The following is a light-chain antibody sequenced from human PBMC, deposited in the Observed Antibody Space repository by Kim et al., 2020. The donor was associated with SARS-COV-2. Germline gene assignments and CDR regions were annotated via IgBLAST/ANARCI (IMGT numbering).Light chain of an antibody. V-gene: IGLV2-14*03. Sequence: GQSITISCTGTSSDVGRYNYVSWYQQHPGKVPKLMIYHVSNRPSGVSSRFSGSKSGNTASLTISGLQAEDEADYYCSSYASSDTGVFGGGTQLTVL. CDR2: HVS. CDR3: SSYASSDTGV. J-gene: IGLJ3*02. CDR1: SSDVGRYNY.